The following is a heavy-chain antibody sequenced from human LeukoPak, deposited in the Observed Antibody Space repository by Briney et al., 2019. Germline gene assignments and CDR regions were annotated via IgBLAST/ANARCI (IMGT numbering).Heavy chain of an antibody. Sequence: PGGSLRLSCAASGFTFSSYAMHWVRQAPGKGLEWVAVISYDGSNKYYADSVKGRFTISRDNSKNTLYLQMNSLRAEDTAVYYCARAGCYYDSSGYCPPFDYWGQGTLVTVSS. CDR3: ARAGCYYDSSGYCPPFDY. CDR1: GFTFSSYA. J-gene: IGHJ4*02. V-gene: IGHV3-30*14. D-gene: IGHD3-22*01. CDR2: ISYDGSNK.